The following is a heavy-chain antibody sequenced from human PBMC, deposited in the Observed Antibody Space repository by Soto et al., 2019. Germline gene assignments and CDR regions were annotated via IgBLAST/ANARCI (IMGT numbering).Heavy chain of an antibody. J-gene: IGHJ4*02. CDR2: ISYDGSNK. D-gene: IGHD1-1*01. CDR3: AKAEPRLDYFDY. V-gene: IGHV3-30*18. Sequence: GGSLRLSCAASGFTFSSYGMHWVRQAPGKGLEWVAVISYDGSNKYYADSVKGRFTISRDNSKNTLYLQMNSLRAEDTAVYYCAKAEPRLDYFDYWGQGTLVTVSS. CDR1: GFTFSSYG.